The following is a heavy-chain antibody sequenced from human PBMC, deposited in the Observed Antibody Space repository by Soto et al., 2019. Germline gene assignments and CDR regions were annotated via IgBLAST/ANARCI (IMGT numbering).Heavy chain of an antibody. D-gene: IGHD4-4*01. V-gene: IGHV3-15*01. J-gene: IGHJ4*02. CDR3: TKETYSNYDPTDY. Sequence: PGGSLRLSCAVSGFTFSNAWMTWVRQAPGKGLEWVGRIKSKTGGGTADYAAPVKGRFTISRDDSKNTLYLQMNGLKTEDTAIYYCTKETYSNYDPTDYWGQGTLVTVSS. CDR1: GFTFSNAW. CDR2: IKSKTGGGTA.